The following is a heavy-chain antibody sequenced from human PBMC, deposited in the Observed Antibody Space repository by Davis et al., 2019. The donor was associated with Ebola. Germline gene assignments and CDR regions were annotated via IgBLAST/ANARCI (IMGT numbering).Heavy chain of an antibody. Sequence: GESLKISCAASGFTFSGYGMQWVRQAPGKGLEWVTHISNDGSNKDYADSVKGRFTISRENSQNTLYLQINSLRAEDTAVYYCARVSLATRNYYGLDVWGEGTTVTVSS. J-gene: IGHJ6*04. CDR3: ARVSLATRNYYGLDV. V-gene: IGHV3-30*04. D-gene: IGHD5-12*01. CDR1: GFTFSGYG. CDR2: ISNDGSNK.